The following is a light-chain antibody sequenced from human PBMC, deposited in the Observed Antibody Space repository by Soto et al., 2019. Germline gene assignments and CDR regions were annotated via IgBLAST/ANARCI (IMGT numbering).Light chain of an antibody. CDR1: QNIRSN. CDR3: QQSNDWPLT. Sequence: EVVMTQSPVTLSVSPGERATLSCRASQNIRSNLAWYQQKPGQAPRLLIYGASTRATGIPARFSGSGSGTEFTLTISSLQSEDFAIYYCQQSNDWPLTFGGGTKVEI. V-gene: IGKV3-15*01. CDR2: GAS. J-gene: IGKJ4*01.